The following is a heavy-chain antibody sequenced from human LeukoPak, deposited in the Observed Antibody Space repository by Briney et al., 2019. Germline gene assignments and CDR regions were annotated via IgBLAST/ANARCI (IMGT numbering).Heavy chain of an antibody. Sequence: GGSLRLSCAASGFTFSSYWMSWVRQAPGKGLEWVANIKQDGSGKYYVDSVKGRLTISRDNAKNSLYLQMNSLRAEDTALYYCAKVPAHGDYVGGPNWYFDLWGRGTLVTVSS. CDR3: AKVPAHGDYVGGPNWYFDL. J-gene: IGHJ2*01. V-gene: IGHV3-7*03. CDR1: GFTFSSYW. CDR2: IKQDGSGK. D-gene: IGHD4-17*01.